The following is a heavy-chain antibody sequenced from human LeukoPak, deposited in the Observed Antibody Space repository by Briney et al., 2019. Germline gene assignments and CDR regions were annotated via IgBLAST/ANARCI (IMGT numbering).Heavy chain of an antibody. CDR3: APALSLYDYIYFDY. D-gene: IGHD5-12*01. CDR2: MGGSRSYR. Sequence: GGSLRLSCAASGFTFSSYTMNWVGGAPGKGLEWGSSMGGSRSYRYYADSVKGRFTISRDNTMTSLFLQLNSLRAEDTAVYYCAPALSLYDYIYFDYWGQGTLVTVSS. J-gene: IGHJ4*02. V-gene: IGHV3-21*01. CDR1: GFTFSSYT.